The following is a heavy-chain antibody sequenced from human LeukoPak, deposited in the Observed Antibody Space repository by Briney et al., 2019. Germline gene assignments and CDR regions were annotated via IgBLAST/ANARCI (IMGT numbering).Heavy chain of an antibody. CDR2: INHSGST. V-gene: IGHV4-34*01. J-gene: IGHJ4*02. CDR1: GGSFSGYY. D-gene: IGHD2-15*01. Sequence: SETLSLTCAVYGGSFSGYYWSWIRQPPGKGLEWIGEINHSGSTNYNPSLKSRVTISVDTSKNQFSLKLSSVTAADTAVYYCARGEYCSGGSCYGNYFDYWGQGTLVTVSS. CDR3: ARGEYCSGGSCYGNYFDY.